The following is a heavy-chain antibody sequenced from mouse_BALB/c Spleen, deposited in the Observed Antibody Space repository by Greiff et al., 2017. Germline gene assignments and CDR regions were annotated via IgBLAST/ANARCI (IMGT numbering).Heavy chain of an antibody. CDR1: GFTFNTYA. Sequence: EVKLMESGGGLVQPKGSLKLSCAASGFTFNTYAMNWVRQAPGKGLEWVARIRSKSNNYATYYADSVKDRFTISRDDSQSMLYLQMNNLKTEDTAMYYCVRHKGEPFDGYYPLDYWGQGTTLTVSS. CDR2: IRSKSNNYAT. J-gene: IGHJ2*01. V-gene: IGHV10-1*02. D-gene: IGHD2-3*01. CDR3: VRHKGEPFDGYYPLDY.